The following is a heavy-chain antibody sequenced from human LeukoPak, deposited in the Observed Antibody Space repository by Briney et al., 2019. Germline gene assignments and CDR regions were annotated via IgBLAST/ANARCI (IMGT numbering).Heavy chain of an antibody. V-gene: IGHV4-34*01. CDR2: INHSGST. Sequence: SETLSLTCAVYGGSFSGYYWSWIRQPPGKGLEWIGEINHSGSTNYNPSLKSRVTISVDTSKNQFSLKLSSVTAADTAVYYCARVGRSSITTYFDYWGQGTLVTVSS. J-gene: IGHJ4*02. CDR3: ARVGRSSITTYFDY. CDR1: GGSFSGYY. D-gene: IGHD6-6*01.